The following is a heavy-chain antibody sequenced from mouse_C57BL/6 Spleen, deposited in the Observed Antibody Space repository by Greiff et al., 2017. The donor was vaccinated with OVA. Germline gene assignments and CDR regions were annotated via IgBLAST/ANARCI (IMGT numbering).Heavy chain of an antibody. CDR1: GYTFTDYE. CDR3: TREGLGGFAY. CDR2: IDPETGGT. Sequence: VQLQQSGAELVRPGASVTLSCKASGYTFTDYEMHWVKQTPVHGLEWIGAIDPETGGTAYNQKFKGKAILAADKSSSTAYMELRSLTSEDSAVYYCTREGLGGFAYWGQGTLVTVSA. J-gene: IGHJ3*01. D-gene: IGHD3-3*01. V-gene: IGHV1-15*01.